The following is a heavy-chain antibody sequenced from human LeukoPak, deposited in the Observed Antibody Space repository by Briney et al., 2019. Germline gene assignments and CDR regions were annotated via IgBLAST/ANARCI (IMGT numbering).Heavy chain of an antibody. V-gene: IGHV3-73*01. Sequence: GGSLRLSCAASGFTFSGSAMHWVRQASGKGLEWVGRIRSKANSYATAYAASVKGRFTISRDDSKNTAYLQMNSLETEDTAVYYCTRSYYDFWSDYYTGSPCFDYWGQGTLVTVSS. CDR1: GFTFSGSA. CDR2: IRSKANSYAT. CDR3: TRSYYDFWSDYYTGSPCFDY. J-gene: IGHJ4*02. D-gene: IGHD3-3*01.